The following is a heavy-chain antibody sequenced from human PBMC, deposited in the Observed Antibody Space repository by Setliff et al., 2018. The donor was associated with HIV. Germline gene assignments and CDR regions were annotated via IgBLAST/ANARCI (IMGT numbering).Heavy chain of an antibody. V-gene: IGHV1-46*01. D-gene: IGHD3-22*01. CDR2: ISPGGGST. CDR1: GYSFTNYY. J-gene: IGHJ6*03. Sequence: ASVKVSCKASGYSFTNYYIHWVRQAPGQGLEWMGKISPGGGSTSKEQKFQCRFTMTRDTSTSTVYMELSSLRSEDTAVYYCARGPLVVPTHYYMDLWGKGTTVTVSS. CDR3: ARGPLVVPTHYYMDL.